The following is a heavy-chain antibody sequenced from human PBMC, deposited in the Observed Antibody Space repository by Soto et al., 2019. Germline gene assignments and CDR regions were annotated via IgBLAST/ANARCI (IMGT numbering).Heavy chain of an antibody. CDR3: AGSGYDGMDV. CDR1: GFTFSDYY. CDR2: ISSSSSYT. J-gene: IGHJ6*02. D-gene: IGHD3-3*01. V-gene: IGHV3-11*06. Sequence: GGSLRLSCAASGFTFSDYYMSWIRQAPGKGLEWVSYISSSSSYTNYADSVKGRFTISRDNAKNSLYLRMNSLRAEDTAVYYCAGSGYDGMDVWGQGTTVTVSS.